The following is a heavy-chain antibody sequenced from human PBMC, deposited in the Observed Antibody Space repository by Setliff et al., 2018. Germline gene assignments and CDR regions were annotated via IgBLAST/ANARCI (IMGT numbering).Heavy chain of an antibody. D-gene: IGHD6-19*01. CDR3: ARGRAGHSGH. V-gene: IGHV4-31*03. Sequence: SETLSLTCTVSGGSISSGGYYWSWIRQHPGKGLELIGYIYYSGSTPYYNPSLKSRVTISVDTSKNQFSLKLSSVTAADTAVYYCARGRAGHSGHWGQGTLVTVSS. CDR2: IYYSGSTP. J-gene: IGHJ4*02. CDR1: GGSISSGGYY.